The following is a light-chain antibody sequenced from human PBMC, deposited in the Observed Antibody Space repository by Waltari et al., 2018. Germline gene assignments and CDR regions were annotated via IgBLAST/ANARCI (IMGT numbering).Light chain of an antibody. CDR3: QQSYSTPP. CDR2: AAS. Sequence: DIQMTQSPSSLSASVGDSVTITCRASQSISSYLNWYQQKPGKAPKLLIYAASSLQSGVPSRFSGSGSGTDFTLTISSLQPEDFATYYCQQSYSTPPFGGGTKVEIK. V-gene: IGKV1-39*01. CDR1: QSISSY. J-gene: IGKJ4*01.